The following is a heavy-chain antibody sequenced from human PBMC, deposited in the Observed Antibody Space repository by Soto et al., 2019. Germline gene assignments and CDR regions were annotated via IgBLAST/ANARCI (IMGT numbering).Heavy chain of an antibody. CDR3: ARGQIYGSGSYYPTDVPYGMDV. D-gene: IGHD3-10*01. J-gene: IGHJ6*02. Sequence: PSETLSLTCAVYGGSFSGYYWSWIRQPPGKGLEWIGEINHSGSTNYNPSLKSRVTISVDTSKNQFSLKLSSVTAADTAVYYCARGQIYGSGSYYPTDVPYGMDVWGQGTTVT. CDR2: INHSGST. CDR1: GGSFSGYY. V-gene: IGHV4-34*01.